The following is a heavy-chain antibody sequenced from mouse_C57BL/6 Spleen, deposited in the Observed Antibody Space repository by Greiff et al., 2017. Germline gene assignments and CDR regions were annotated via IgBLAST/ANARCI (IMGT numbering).Heavy chain of an antibody. CDR3: ARSVGMVTTGGYFDV. CDR1: GYTFTNYW. V-gene: IGHV1-63*01. J-gene: IGHJ1*03. CDR2: IYPGGGYT. D-gene: IGHD2-2*01. Sequence: QVHVKQSGAELVRPGTSVKMSCKASGYTFTNYWIGWAKQRPGHGLEWIGDIYPGGGYTNYNEKFKGKATLTADKSSSTAYMQFSSLTSEDSAIYYCARSVGMVTTGGYFDVWGTGTTVTVSS.